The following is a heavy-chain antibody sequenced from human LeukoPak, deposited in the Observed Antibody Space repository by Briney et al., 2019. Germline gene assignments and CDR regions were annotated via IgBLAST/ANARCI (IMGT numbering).Heavy chain of an antibody. CDR2: INHSGST. Sequence: PSETLSLTCAVYGGSFSGYYWSWIRQPPGKGLEWIGEINHSGSTNYNPSLKSRVTISVDTSKNQFSLKLSSVTAADTAVYYCARRGGYYYGSGRVYYYYYYYMDVWGKGTTVTISS. J-gene: IGHJ6*03. CDR1: GGSFSGYY. D-gene: IGHD3-10*01. V-gene: IGHV4-34*01. CDR3: ARRGGYYYGSGRVYYYYYYYMDV.